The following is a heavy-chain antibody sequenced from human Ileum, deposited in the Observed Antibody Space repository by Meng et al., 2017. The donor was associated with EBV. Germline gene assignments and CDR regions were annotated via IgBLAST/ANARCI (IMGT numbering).Heavy chain of an antibody. D-gene: IGHD1-26*01. CDR2: IYYSGTT. J-gene: IGHJ4*02. CDR1: GYSISTTNW. V-gene: IGHV4-28*01. CDR3: ARNSESGSYIDY. Sequence: LQEPSPALLKPSSPLALTCGVPGYSISTTNWWGWIRQPPWKELEWIGHIYYSGTTYNNPSLKSRVTMSIDPSKNQFSLKLSSVTAVDTAVYYCARNSESGSYIDYWGLGTLVTVSS.